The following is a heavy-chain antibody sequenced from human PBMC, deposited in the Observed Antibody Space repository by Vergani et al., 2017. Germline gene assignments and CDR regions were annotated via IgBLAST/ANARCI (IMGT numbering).Heavy chain of an antibody. CDR1: GGSFSGYY. D-gene: IGHD5-12*01. J-gene: IGHJ6*02. Sequence: QVQLQQWGAGLLKPSETLSLTCAVYGGSFSGYYWSWIRQPPGKGLEWVSYISSSGSTIYYADSVKGRFTISRDNAKNSLYLQMNSLRAEDTAVYYCARDSEATGPLDYYYGMVVWGQGTTVTVSS. CDR2: ISSSGSTI. V-gene: IGHV3-11*01. CDR3: ARDSEATGPLDYYYGMVV.